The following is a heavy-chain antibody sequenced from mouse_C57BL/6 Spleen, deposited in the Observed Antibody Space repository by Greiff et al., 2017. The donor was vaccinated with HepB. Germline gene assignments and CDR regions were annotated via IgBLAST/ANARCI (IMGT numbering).Heavy chain of an antibody. D-gene: IGHD1-1*01. V-gene: IGHV1-50*01. CDR2: IDPSDSYT. J-gene: IGHJ4*01. CDR1: GYTFTSYW. Sequence: QVQLQQPGAELVKPGASVKLSCKASGYTFTSYWMQWVNQRPGQGLEWIGEIDPSDSYTNYNQKFKGKATLTVDTSSSTAYMQLSSLTSEDSAVYYCARRGVVAKGYYAMDYWGQGTSVTVSS. CDR3: ARRGVVAKGYYAMDY.